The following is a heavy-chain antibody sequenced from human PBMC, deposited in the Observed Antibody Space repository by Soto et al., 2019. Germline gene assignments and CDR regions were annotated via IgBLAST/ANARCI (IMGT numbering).Heavy chain of an antibody. CDR2: IIPIFGTA. J-gene: IGHJ6*02. CDR1: GGTFSSYA. V-gene: IGHV1-69*13. Sequence: GASVKVSCKAPGGTFSSYAISWVRQAPGQGLEWMGGIIPIFGTANYAQKFQGRVTITADESTSTAYMELSSLRSEDTAVYYCAVYDSSGYYLGPWYYYGMDVWGQGTTVTVSS. D-gene: IGHD3-22*01. CDR3: AVYDSSGYYLGPWYYYGMDV.